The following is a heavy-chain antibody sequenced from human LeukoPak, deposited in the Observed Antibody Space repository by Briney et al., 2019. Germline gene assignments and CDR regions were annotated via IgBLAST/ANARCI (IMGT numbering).Heavy chain of an antibody. CDR2: IYYSGST. CDR3: AISIQLWTNNWFDP. CDR1: VGSISSSSYY. V-gene: IGHV4-39*01. J-gene: IGHJ5*02. D-gene: IGHD5-18*01. Sequence: PSETLSLTCTVSVGSISSSSYYWGWIRQPPGKGLEWLGSIYYSGSTYYNPSLKSRVTISVDTSKNQFSLKLSSVTAADTAVYYCAISIQLWTNNWFDPWGQGTLVTVSS.